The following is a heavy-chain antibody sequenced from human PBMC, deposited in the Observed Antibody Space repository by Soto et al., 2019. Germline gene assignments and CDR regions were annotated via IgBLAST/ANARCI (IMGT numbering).Heavy chain of an antibody. V-gene: IGHV4-39*01. Sequence: SETLSLTCTVSGGSISSSSYYWGWIRQPPGKGLEWIGSIYYSGSTYYNPSLKSRVTISVDTSKNQFSLKLSSVTAADTAVYYCASITYYDFWSRYYYGMDVWGQGTTVTVSS. J-gene: IGHJ6*02. CDR3: ASITYYDFWSRYYYGMDV. CDR1: GGSISSSSYY. CDR2: IYYSGST. D-gene: IGHD3-3*01.